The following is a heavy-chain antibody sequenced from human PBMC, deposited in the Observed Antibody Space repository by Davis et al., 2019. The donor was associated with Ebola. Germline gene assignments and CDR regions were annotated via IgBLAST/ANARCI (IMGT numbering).Heavy chain of an antibody. CDR3: VRTTYGAPEY. CDR1: GFTFSTYA. Sequence: PGGSLRLSCRASGFTFSTYAMSWVRQAPGKGLVYVSRISSDGGITSYADSVKGRFTISRDNARSTLYLQMNSLTAEDTAVYYCVRTTYGAPEYWGQGTLVTVSS. V-gene: IGHV3-74*01. CDR2: ISSDGGIT. D-gene: IGHD4-17*01. J-gene: IGHJ4*02.